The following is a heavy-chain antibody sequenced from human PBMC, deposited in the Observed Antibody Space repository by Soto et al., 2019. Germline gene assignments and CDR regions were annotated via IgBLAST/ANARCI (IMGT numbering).Heavy chain of an antibody. CDR3: VRAKDTDWFDP. CDR2: IYSGGST. Sequence: EVQLVESGGGLVQPGGSLRLSCAASGFTVSSNYMSWVRQAPGKGLEWVSLIYSGGSTYYADSVKGRFTISRDNSTNTLYLQMNSLRAEDTAVYYCVRAKDTDWFDPWGQGTLVTVSS. CDR1: GFTVSSNY. V-gene: IGHV3-66*01. D-gene: IGHD5-18*01. J-gene: IGHJ5*02.